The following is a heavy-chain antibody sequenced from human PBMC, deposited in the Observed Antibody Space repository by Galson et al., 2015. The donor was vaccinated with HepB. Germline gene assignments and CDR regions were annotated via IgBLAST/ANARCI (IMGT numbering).Heavy chain of an antibody. Sequence: SLRLSCAASGFTFSSYSMNWVRQAPGKGLEWVSSISSSSSYIYYADSVKGRFIISRDNAKNSLYLQMNSLRAEDTAVYYCAREGIAAAGRRPLGFDLWGRGTLVTVSS. V-gene: IGHV3-21*01. CDR2: ISSSSSYI. J-gene: IGHJ2*01. D-gene: IGHD6-13*01. CDR3: AREGIAAAGRRPLGFDL. CDR1: GFTFSSYS.